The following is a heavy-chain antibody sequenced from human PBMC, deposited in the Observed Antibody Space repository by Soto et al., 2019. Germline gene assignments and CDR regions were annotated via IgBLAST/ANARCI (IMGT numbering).Heavy chain of an antibody. CDR3: ARYDFWSGYLDYYYGMDV. CDR2: ISAYNGNT. CDR1: GYTFTCYG. Sequence: GASVKVSCKASGYTFTCYGISWVRQAPGQGLEWMGWISAYNGNTNYAQKLQGRVTMTTDTSTSTAYMELRSLRSDDTAVYYCARYDFWSGYLDYYYGMDVWGQGTTVTVSS. D-gene: IGHD3-3*01. V-gene: IGHV1-18*01. J-gene: IGHJ6*02.